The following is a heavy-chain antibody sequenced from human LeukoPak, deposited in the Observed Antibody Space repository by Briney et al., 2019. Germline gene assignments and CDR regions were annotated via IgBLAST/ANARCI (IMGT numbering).Heavy chain of an antibody. CDR3: ARGGEVCSSTSCYRGHEY. CDR2: MNPDTGGT. D-gene: IGHD2-2*01. J-gene: IGHJ4*02. V-gene: IGHV1-2*02. Sequence: ASVKVSCKASGYTFTGYYMHWVRQASGQGLEWMGWMNPDTGGTSYAQRFQGRVTMTRDTSISTAYMELSRLTSDDTAVYYCARGGEVCSSTSCYRGHEYWGQGTLVTVSS. CDR1: GYTFTGYY.